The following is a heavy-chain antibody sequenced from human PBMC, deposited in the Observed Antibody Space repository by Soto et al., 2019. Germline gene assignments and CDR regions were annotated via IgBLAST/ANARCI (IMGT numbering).Heavy chain of an antibody. V-gene: IGHV1-3*01. CDR3: ARTDCSSTSCYNYYYYGMDV. CDR1: GYSFTKYG. CDR2: INPGNGDT. Sequence: ASVKVSCRTSGYSFTKYGLHWVRQAPGQRLEWMGWINPGNGDTKYSQKFQGRVTITRDTSATTAYMELSSLRSEDSAVFYCARTDCSSTSCYNYYYYGMDVWGQGTTVTVSS. D-gene: IGHD2-2*01. J-gene: IGHJ6*02.